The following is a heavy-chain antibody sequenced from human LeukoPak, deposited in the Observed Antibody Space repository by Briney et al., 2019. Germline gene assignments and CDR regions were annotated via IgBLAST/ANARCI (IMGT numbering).Heavy chain of an antibody. CDR2: INIGGTNA. CDR1: GFTFNDYY. D-gene: IGHD2-15*01. Sequence: GGSLRLSCAASGFTFNDYYMSWIRQAPGKGLEWLSYINIGGTNAHYADSVKGRFTISRDNAKNSLYLQMNSLRAEDTAVYFCARESLGYCSGSTCYYFFMDFWGKGTTVTVSS. V-gene: IGHV3-11*06. J-gene: IGHJ6*03. CDR3: ARESLGYCSGSTCYYFFMDF.